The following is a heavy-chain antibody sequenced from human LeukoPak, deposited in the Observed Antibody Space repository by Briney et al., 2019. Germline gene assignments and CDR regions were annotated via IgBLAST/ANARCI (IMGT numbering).Heavy chain of an antibody. J-gene: IGHJ4*02. CDR2: IYHSGST. D-gene: IGHD6-19*01. Sequence: TSQTLSLTCAVSGGSISSGGYSWSWIRQPPGKGLEWIGYIYHSGSTYYNPSLKSRVTISVDRSKNQLSLKLSSVTAADTAVYYCASGAAVAGNFDYWGQGTLVTVSS. CDR3: ASGAAVAGNFDY. CDR1: GGSISSGGYS. V-gene: IGHV4-30-2*01.